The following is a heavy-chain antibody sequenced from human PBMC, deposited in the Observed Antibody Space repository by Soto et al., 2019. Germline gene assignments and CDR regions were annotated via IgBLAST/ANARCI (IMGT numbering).Heavy chain of an antibody. V-gene: IGHV4-39*01. D-gene: IGHD3-22*01. J-gene: IGHJ4*02. CDR3: HYYDSRGLVDY. CDR2: TYYSGST. CDR1: GGSISSSSYY. Sequence: PSETLSLTCTVSGGSISSSSYYWGWIRQPPGKGLEWIGSTYYSGSTYYNPSLKSRVTISVDTSKNQFSLKLSSVTAADTAVYYAHYYDSRGLVDYWGQGTLVTVSS.